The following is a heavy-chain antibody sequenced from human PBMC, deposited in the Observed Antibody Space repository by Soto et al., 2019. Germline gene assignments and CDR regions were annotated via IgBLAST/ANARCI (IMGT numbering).Heavy chain of an antibody. D-gene: IGHD3-22*01. V-gene: IGHV3-53*01. Sequence: EVQLVESGGGLIQPGGSLRLSCVASGFTVSSNYMSWVRQAPVKGLEWVSVIYSGGSTYYADSVKGRFTISRDNSKNTLYLQMNSLRAEDTAVYYCARNYYDSGGGCDYWGQGTLVTVSS. CDR1: GFTVSSNY. CDR2: IYSGGST. J-gene: IGHJ4*02. CDR3: ARNYYDSGGGCDY.